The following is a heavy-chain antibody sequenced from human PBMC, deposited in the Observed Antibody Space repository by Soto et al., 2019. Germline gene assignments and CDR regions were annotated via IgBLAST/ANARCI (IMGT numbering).Heavy chain of an antibody. CDR2: SYYSGST. V-gene: IGHV4-59*01. Sequence: SETLSLTCTVSGGSISSYYWSWIGQPPGKGLEWIGYSYYSGSTNYNPSLKSRVTISVDTSKNQFSLKLSSVTAADTAVYYCARARYNWFDPWRQGHLVTLSS. J-gene: IGHJ5*02. CDR1: GGSISSYY. CDR3: ARARYNWFDP.